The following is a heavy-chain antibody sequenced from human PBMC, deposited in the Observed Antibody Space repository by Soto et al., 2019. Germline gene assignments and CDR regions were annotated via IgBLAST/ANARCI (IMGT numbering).Heavy chain of an antibody. D-gene: IGHD2-2*02. CDR3: AREVVPAAIGPNWFDP. V-gene: IGHV1-3*01. Sequence: QVQLVQSGAEVKKPGASVKVSCKASGYTFTSYAMHWVRQAPGQRLEWMGWINAGNGNTKYSQKFQGRVTITRDTSASTAYMELSSLRSEDTAVYYCAREVVPAAIGPNWFDPWGQGTLVTVSS. CDR2: INAGNGNT. J-gene: IGHJ5*02. CDR1: GYTFTSYA.